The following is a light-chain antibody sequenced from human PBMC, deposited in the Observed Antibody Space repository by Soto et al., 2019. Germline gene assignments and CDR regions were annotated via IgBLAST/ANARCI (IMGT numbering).Light chain of an antibody. J-gene: IGKJ5*01. CDR3: EQYYSTPPEIT. CDR2: KAS. V-gene: IGKV1-5*03. Sequence: DIQMTQSPSTLSGSVGDRVTITCRASQTISSWLAWYQQKPGKAPKLLIYKASTLKSGVPSRFSGSGSGTAFTLTISSLQREDFATYYCEQYYSTPPEITFGQGTRLEIK. CDR1: QTISSW.